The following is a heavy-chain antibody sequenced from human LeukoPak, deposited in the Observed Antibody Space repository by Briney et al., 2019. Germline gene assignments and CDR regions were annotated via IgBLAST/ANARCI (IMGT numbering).Heavy chain of an antibody. D-gene: IGHD3-16*01. J-gene: IGHJ4*02. Sequence: ASVTVSCKASGDIFTGYYMHWVRQAPGQGLEWMGWINPNSGDTNYAQKFQGRVTITRETSIRTAYMEMSRLRSDDTAVYYCARVRYRLAETYIDYWGQGTLVTVSS. CDR3: ARVRYRLAETYIDY. V-gene: IGHV1-2*02. CDR2: INPNSGDT. CDR1: GDIFTGYY.